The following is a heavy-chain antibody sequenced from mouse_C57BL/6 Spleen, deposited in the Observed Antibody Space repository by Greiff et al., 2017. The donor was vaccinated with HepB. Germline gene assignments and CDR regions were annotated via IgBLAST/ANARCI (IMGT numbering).Heavy chain of an antibody. CDR1: GYSFTGYY. J-gene: IGHJ4*01. CDR2: INPSTGGT. D-gene: IGHD2-4*01. CDR3: ARRNDLYYAMDY. Sequence: VQLQQSGPELVKPGASVKISCKASGYSFTGYYMNWVKQSPEKSLEWIGEINPSTGGTTYNQKFKAKATLTVDKSSSTAYMQLKSLTSEDSAVYYCARRNDLYYAMDYWGQGTSVTVSS. V-gene: IGHV1-42*01.